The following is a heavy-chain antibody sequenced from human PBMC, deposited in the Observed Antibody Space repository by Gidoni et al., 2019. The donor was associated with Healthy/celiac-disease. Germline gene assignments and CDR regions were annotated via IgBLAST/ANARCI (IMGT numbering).Heavy chain of an antibody. D-gene: IGHD3-22*01. V-gene: IGHV3-30*18. J-gene: IGHJ2*01. CDR3: AKETDSSGYQYFDL. Sequence: QVQLVESGGGVVQPGRSVRLSCAASGFTLSSYGLHWVRHAPGKGLGWVAVISYDGSNKCYADAVKGRFTISRDNSKNALYLQMDSLRAEDTAVYYCAKETDSSGYQYFDLWGRGTLVTVSS. CDR1: GFTLSSYG. CDR2: ISYDGSNK.